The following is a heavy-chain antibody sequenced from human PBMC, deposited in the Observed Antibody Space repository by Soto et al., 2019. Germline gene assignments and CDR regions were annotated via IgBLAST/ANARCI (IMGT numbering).Heavy chain of an antibody. J-gene: IGHJ5*02. CDR3: VREIGTIVGGVRRWFDP. D-gene: IGHD3-10*01. CDR1: GYTFTGYY. CDR2: INPNCGGK. V-gene: IGHV1-2*04. Sequence: QVQLVQSGAEVKKPGASVKVSCKASGYTFTGYYMHWVRQAPGQGLEWMGGINPNCGGKNYQQKFHGCVTKTSDKSISTAYMELSRVRSDDTVVYYCVREIGTIVGGVRRWFDPWGQGTLVTVSS.